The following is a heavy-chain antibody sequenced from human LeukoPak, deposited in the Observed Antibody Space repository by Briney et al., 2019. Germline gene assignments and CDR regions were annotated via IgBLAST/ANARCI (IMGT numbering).Heavy chain of an antibody. V-gene: IGHV4-34*01. CDR3: ARVRRIAAYYYYGMDV. J-gene: IGHJ6*02. D-gene: IGHD6-6*01. CDR2: INHSGSI. CDR1: GGSFSGYY. Sequence: SETLSLTCAVYGGSFSGYYWSWIRQPPGKGLEWIGEINHSGSINYNPSLKSRVTISVDTSKNQFSLKLSSVTAADTAVYYCARVRRIAAYYYYGMDVWGQGTTVTVSS.